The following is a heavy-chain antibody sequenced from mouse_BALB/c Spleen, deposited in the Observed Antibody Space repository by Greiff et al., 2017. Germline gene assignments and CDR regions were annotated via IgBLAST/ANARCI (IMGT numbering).Heavy chain of an antibody. CDR3: ARGAMDY. CDR2: ISSGRSTI. V-gene: IGHV5-17*02. CDR1: GFTFSSFG. J-gene: IGHJ4*01. Sequence: EVKVVESGGGLVQPGGSRKLSCAASGFTFSSFGMHWVRQAPEKGLEWVAYISSGRSTIYYADTVKGRFTISRDNPKNTLFLQMTSLRSEDTAMYYCARGAMDYWGQGTSVTVSS.